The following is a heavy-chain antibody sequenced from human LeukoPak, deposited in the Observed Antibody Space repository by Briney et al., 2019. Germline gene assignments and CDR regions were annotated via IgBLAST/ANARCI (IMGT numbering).Heavy chain of an antibody. CDR2: ISYDGSNK. V-gene: IGHV3-30*04. Sequence: GGSLRLSCAASVFTFSSYAMHWVRQAPGKGLEWVAVISYDGSNKYYADSVKGRFTISRDNSKNTLYLQMNSLRAEDTAVYYCARFASIAGDYWGQGTLVTVSS. D-gene: IGHD6-6*01. CDR3: ARFASIAGDY. J-gene: IGHJ4*02. CDR1: VFTFSSYA.